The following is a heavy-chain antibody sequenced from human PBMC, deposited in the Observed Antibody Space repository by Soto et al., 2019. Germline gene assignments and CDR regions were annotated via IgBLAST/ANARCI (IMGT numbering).Heavy chain of an antibody. CDR1: GGSVSSGIYY. D-gene: IGHD3-3*01. J-gene: IGHJ6*02. Sequence: SETLSLTCTVSGGSVSSGIYYWIWIRQPPGKGLEWIGYIYYSGSTNYNPSLKSRVTISVDTSKNQFSLKLSSVTAADTAVYYCARGGLRFLEWFRDYYYYGMDVWGQGTTVTVSS. V-gene: IGHV4-61*01. CDR2: IYYSGST. CDR3: ARGGLRFLEWFRDYYYYGMDV.